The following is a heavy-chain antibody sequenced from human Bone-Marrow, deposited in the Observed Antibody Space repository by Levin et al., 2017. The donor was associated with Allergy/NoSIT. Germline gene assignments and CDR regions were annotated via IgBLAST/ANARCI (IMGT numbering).Heavy chain of an antibody. V-gene: IGHV3-30*03. Sequence: HPGGSLRLSCAASGFSFINFGMHWVRQSPGKGLEWVAVISDNGNNIHYADSVRGRFTISRDSSKNTLFLHMSSLRTEDTAVYHCARDQFPFTNYDDPHDATLGYWGQGTLVTVSS. J-gene: IGHJ4*02. D-gene: IGHD4/OR15-4a*01. CDR2: ISDNGNNI. CDR1: GFSFINFG. CDR3: ARDQFPFTNYDDPHDATLGY.